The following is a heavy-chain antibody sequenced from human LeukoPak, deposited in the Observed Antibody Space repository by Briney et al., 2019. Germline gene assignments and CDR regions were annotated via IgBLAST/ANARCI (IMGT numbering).Heavy chain of an antibody. CDR2: MNPNSGNT. CDR1: GYTFTSYD. CDR3: ASGGSYADYYYGMDV. Sequence: ASVTVSCTASGYTFTSYDINWVRQATGQGLEWMGWMNPNSGNTGYAQKFQGRVTMTRNTSISTAYMELSSLRSEDTAVYYCASGGSYADYYYGMDVWGQGTTVTVSS. J-gene: IGHJ6*02. D-gene: IGHD1-26*01. V-gene: IGHV1-8*01.